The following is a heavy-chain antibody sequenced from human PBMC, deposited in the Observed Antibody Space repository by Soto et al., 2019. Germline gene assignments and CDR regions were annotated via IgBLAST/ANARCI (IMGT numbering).Heavy chain of an antibody. D-gene: IGHD6-19*01. CDR2: IYYSGGT. J-gene: IGHJ6*02. V-gene: IGHV4-61*01. CDR3: ARDLSSYSYYYYGMDV. CDR1: GGSVSSGSYY. Sequence: WETLSLTCTVSGGSVSSGSYYWSWIRQPPGKGLEWIGYIYYSGGTNYNPSLKSRVTISVDTSKNQFPLKLSSVTAADTAVYYCARDLSSYSYYYYGMDVWGQGTTVTVSS.